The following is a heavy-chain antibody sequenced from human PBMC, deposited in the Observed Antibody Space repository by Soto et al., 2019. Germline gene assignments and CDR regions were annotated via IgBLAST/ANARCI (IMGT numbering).Heavy chain of an antibody. J-gene: IGHJ6*02. V-gene: IGHV4-31*11. CDR2: IYYSGST. Sequence: TLCLTCAVSGVSISNGGYYWTWIRQHRGKGLEWIGYIYYSGSTYYNPSLKSRVTISVDTSKNQFSLKLTSVTAADTAVYYCARDVTDFWSGHEGMDVWGQGTTVTVSS. CDR3: ARDVTDFWSGHEGMDV. CDR1: GVSISNGGYY. D-gene: IGHD3-3*01.